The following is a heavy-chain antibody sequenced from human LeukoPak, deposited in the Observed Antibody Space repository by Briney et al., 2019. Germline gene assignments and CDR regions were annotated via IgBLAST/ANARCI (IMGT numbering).Heavy chain of an antibody. CDR3: AGPGDYRNYFDY. Sequence: ASETLPLTCTVSGGSISSSSYYWGWIRQPPGKGLEWIGSIYYSGSTYYNPSLKSRVTISADTSKNQFSLKLSSVTAADTAVYYCAGPGDYRNYFDYWGQGTLVTVSS. D-gene: IGHD7-27*01. V-gene: IGHV4-39*01. CDR2: IYYSGST. J-gene: IGHJ4*02. CDR1: GGSISSSSYY.